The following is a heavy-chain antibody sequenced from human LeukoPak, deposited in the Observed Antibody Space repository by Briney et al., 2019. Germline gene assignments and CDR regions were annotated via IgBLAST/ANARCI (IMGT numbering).Heavy chain of an antibody. CDR2: INPSGGST. Sequence: ASVKVSCKASGYTFTSYYMHWVRQAPRQGLEWMGIINPSGGSTSYAQKFQGRVTMTRDTSTSTVYMELSSLRSEDTAVYYCARARITIFGVVFYYGMDVWGQGTTVTVSS. D-gene: IGHD3-3*01. CDR3: ARARITIFGVVFYYGMDV. V-gene: IGHV1-46*01. J-gene: IGHJ6*02. CDR1: GYTFTSYY.